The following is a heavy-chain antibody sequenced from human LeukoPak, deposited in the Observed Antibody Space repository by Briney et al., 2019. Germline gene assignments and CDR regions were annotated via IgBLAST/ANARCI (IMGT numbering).Heavy chain of an antibody. CDR1: GYTFTGHY. Sequence: VSVKVSCKTSGYTFTGHYIHWMRQAPGQGLEWMGWINPTSGGSTFAQKFQGRLSMTRDTSSNTVYMEVRRLTSDDTAVYFCARGIQVWLSTFSDFDYWGQGTLVTVSS. CDR3: ARGIQVWLSTFSDFDY. V-gene: IGHV1-2*02. D-gene: IGHD3-22*01. J-gene: IGHJ4*02. CDR2: INPTSGGS.